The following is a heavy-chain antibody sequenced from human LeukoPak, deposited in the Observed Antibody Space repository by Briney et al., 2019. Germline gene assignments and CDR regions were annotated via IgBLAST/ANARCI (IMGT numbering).Heavy chain of an antibody. D-gene: IGHD2-15*01. CDR2: INHSGST. CDR3: ARVYCSGGSCYDSRGWFDP. Sequence: SETLSLTCAVYGGSFSGYYWSWIRQPPGKGLEWIGEINHSGSTNYNPSLKSRVTISVDTSKNQFSLRLSSVTAADTAVYYCARVYCSGGSCYDSRGWFDPWGQGTLVTVSS. V-gene: IGHV4-34*01. J-gene: IGHJ5*02. CDR1: GGSFSGYY.